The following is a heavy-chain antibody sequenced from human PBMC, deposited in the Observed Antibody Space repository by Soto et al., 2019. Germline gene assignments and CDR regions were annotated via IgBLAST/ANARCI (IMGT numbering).Heavy chain of an antibody. CDR1: GGSFSGYY. J-gene: IGHJ4*02. Sequence: SETLSLTCAVYGGSFSGYYWSWIRQPPGKGLEWIGEINHSGSTNYNPSLKSRVTISVDTSKNQFSLKLSSVTAADTAVYYCARGRVAGTGITFDYWGQGTLVTVSS. V-gene: IGHV4-34*01. CDR3: ARGRVAGTGITFDY. D-gene: IGHD6-19*01. CDR2: INHSGST.